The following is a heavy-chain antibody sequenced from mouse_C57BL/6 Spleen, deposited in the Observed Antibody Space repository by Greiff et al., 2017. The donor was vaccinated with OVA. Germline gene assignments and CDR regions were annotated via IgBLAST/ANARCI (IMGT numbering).Heavy chain of an antibody. CDR3: ARDDSYYFDY. Sequence: QVQLKQPGAELVRPGSSVKLSCKASGYTFTSYWMDWVKQRPGQGLEWIGNIYPSDSETHYNQKFKDKATLTVDKSSSTAYMQLSSLTSEDSAVYYCARDDSYYFDYWGQGTTLTVSS. CDR1: GYTFTSYW. V-gene: IGHV1-61*01. D-gene: IGHD2-12*01. CDR2: IYPSDSET. J-gene: IGHJ2*01.